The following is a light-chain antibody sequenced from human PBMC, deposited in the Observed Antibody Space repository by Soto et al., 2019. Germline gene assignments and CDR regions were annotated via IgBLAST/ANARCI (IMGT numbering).Light chain of an antibody. J-gene: IGKJ5*01. V-gene: IGKV1-9*01. Sequence: DIQLTQAPSFLSASAGDRVSITCRASQAISSYLAWYQQKPGRAPKLLIYAAYTLQSGVHSRFSGSGSGTEFTLTITGLQPEDFATYYCKQLNSFPITFGQGTRLEIK. CDR1: QAISSY. CDR2: AAY. CDR3: KQLNSFPIT.